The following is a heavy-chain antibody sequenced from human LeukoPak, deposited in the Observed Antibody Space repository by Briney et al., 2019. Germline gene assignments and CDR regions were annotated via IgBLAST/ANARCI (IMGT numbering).Heavy chain of an antibody. CDR2: ISYDGSNK. CDR3: ARDRGYNYGLNDY. D-gene: IGHD5-18*01. CDR1: GFTFSSYA. J-gene: IGHJ4*02. Sequence: GGSLRLSCAASGFTFSSYAMHWVRQAPGKGLEWVAVISYDGSNKYYADSVKGRFTISRDNSKNTLYLQMNSLRAEDTAVYYCARDRGYNYGLNDYWGQGTLVTVSS. V-gene: IGHV3-30-3*01.